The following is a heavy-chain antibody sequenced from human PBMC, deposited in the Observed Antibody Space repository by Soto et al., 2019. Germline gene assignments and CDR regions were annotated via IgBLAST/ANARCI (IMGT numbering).Heavy chain of an antibody. D-gene: IGHD2-15*01. Sequence: SETLSLTCTVSGGSISDISYCWGWIRQPPGKGLQWIGCMFYSGATYYNPSLKNRVTLSVDTSNNEFSLKLVSVTAPDTAAYYCARHKSGSDWLDPWGQGTLVTVSS. CDR3: ARHKSGSDWLDP. CDR1: GGSISDISYC. V-gene: IGHV4-39*01. CDR2: MFYSGAT. J-gene: IGHJ5*02.